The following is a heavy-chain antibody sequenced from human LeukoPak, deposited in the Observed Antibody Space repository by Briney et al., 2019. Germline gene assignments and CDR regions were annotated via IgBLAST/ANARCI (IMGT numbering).Heavy chain of an antibody. CDR1: GGSISSYY. J-gene: IGHJ6*02. V-gene: IGHV4-4*07. CDR2: IYTSGST. Sequence: SETLSLTRTVSGGSISSYYWSWIRQPAGKGLEWIGRIYTSGSTNYNPSLKSRVTMSVDTSKNQFSLKLSSVTAADTAVYYCARVGPIVVVPAATYYYYGMDVWGQGTTVTVSS. D-gene: IGHD2-2*01. CDR3: ARVGPIVVVPAATYYYYGMDV.